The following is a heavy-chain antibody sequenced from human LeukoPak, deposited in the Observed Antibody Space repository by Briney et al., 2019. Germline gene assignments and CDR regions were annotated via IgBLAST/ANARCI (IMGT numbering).Heavy chain of an antibody. Sequence: PGGSLRLSCAASGFTFSSYSMNWVRQAPGKGLEWVSAIHSGGSTYYADSVKGRFIISRDSSKNTLYLQMSSLGAEDTAVYYCARGYGDYVRYFDYWGQGTLVTVSS. CDR3: ARGYGDYVRYFDY. V-gene: IGHV3-53*01. D-gene: IGHD4-17*01. J-gene: IGHJ4*02. CDR1: GFTFSSYS. CDR2: IHSGGST.